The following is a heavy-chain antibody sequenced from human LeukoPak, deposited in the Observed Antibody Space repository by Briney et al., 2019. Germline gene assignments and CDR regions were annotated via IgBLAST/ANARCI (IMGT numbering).Heavy chain of an antibody. V-gene: IGHV4-31*03. CDR1: GGSISSGGYY. D-gene: IGHD3-22*01. J-gene: IGHJ4*02. CDR2: IYYSGST. Sequence: SETLSLTCTVSGGSISSGGYYWSWIRQHPGKGLEWIGYIYYSGSTYYNPSLKSRVTISVDTSKNQFSLRLSSVTAADTAVYYCASSSGEPGTVDYWGQGTLVTVSS. CDR3: ASSSGEPGTVDY.